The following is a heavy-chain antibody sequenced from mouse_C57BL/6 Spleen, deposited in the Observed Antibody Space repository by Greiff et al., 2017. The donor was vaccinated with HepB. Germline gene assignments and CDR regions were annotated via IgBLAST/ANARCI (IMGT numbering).Heavy chain of an antibody. V-gene: IGHV1-82*01. Sequence: VQLQQSGPELVKPGASVKISCKASGYAFSSSWMNWVKQRPGKGLEWIGRIYPGDGDTNYNGKFKGKATLTADKSSSTAYMQLSSLTSEDSAVYFWGGYFYYAMDYWGQGTSVTVSS. CDR2: IYPGDGDT. CDR3: GGYFYYAMDY. CDR1: GYAFSSSW. D-gene: IGHD3-2*02. J-gene: IGHJ4*01.